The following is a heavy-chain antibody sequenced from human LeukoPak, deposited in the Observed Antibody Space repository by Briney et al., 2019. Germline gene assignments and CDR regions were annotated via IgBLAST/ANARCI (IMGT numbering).Heavy chain of an antibody. Sequence: AGGSLRLSCAASGFTFSSYSMNWVRQAPGKGLEWVSSISSRSSYRYYADSMKGRFTISRDNAKNSLYLQMNSLRAEDTAVYYCARDLHGDYWGQGTLVTASS. CDR1: GFTFSSYS. V-gene: IGHV3-21*01. CDR2: ISSRSSYR. CDR3: ARDLHGDY. J-gene: IGHJ4*02.